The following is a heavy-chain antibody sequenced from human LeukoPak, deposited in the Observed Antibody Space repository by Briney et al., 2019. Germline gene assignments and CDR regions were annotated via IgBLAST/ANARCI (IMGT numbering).Heavy chain of an antibody. D-gene: IGHD6-19*01. CDR3: AREGPRLVKDYYYYMDV. CDR2: ISSSSSYI. V-gene: IGHV3-21*01. Sequence: GGSLRLSCAASGFTFSSYSMNWVRQAPGKGLEWVSSISSSSSYIYYADSVKGRFTISRDNAKNSLYLQMNSLRAEDTAVYYCAREGPRLVKDYYYYMDVWGKRTTVTVSS. CDR1: GFTFSSYS. J-gene: IGHJ6*03.